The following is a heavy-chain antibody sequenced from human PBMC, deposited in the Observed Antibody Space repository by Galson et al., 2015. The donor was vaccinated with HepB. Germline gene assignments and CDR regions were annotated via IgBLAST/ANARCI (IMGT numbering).Heavy chain of an antibody. CDR1: GDSVSSHRAA. D-gene: IGHD3-22*01. J-gene: IGHJ4*02. CDR3: ARGHYYDSTGAYYFDY. V-gene: IGHV6-1*01. CDR2: THYRSKWSS. Sequence: CAISGDSVSSHRAAWNWIRQSPSRGLEWLGRTHYRSKWSSDYAASVKSRITINADTSKNQFSLQLNSVTPEDTAVYYCARGHYYDSTGAYYFDYWGQGTLVTVSS.